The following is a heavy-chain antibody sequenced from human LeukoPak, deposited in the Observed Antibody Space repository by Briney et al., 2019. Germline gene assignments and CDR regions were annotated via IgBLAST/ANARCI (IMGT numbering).Heavy chain of an antibody. D-gene: IGHD3-3*01. V-gene: IGHV3-7*01. J-gene: IGHJ3*02. CDR1: GFTFSSYW. CDR2: IKQDGSEK. CDR3: ARPFRDYDFWSGYSNDAFDT. Sequence: GGSLRLSCAASGFTFSSYWMSWVRQAPGKGLEWVANIKQDGSEKYYVDSVRGRFTISRDNAKNSLYLQMNSLRAEDTAVYYWARPFRDYDFWSGYSNDAFDTWGQGAMVTVSS.